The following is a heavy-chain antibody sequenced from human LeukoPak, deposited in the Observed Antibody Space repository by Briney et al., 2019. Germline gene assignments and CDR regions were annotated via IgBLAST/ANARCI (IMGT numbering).Heavy chain of an antibody. J-gene: IGHJ4*02. CDR2: INPNSGGT. CDR1: GYTFTGYY. CDR3: ARLYYDSSGYSYYFDY. D-gene: IGHD3-22*01. Sequence: VASVKVSCKASGYTFTGYYMHWVRQAPGQGLEWMGWINPNSGGTNYAQKFQGRVTMTRDTSISTAYMELSRLRSDDTAVYYCARLYYDSSGYSYYFDYWGQGTLVTVSS. V-gene: IGHV1-2*02.